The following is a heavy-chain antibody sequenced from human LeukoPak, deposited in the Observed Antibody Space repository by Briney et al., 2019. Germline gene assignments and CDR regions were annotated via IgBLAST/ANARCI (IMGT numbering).Heavy chain of an antibody. CDR2: IKQDGSGK. J-gene: IGHJ4*02. CDR1: GFTFSSYW. Sequence: PGGSLRLSCAASGFTFSSYWMSWVRQAPGKGLEWVANIKQDGSGKYYVDSVKGRFTISRDNAKNSLYLQMNSLRAEDTAVYYCARDSSTAMVTGPNYWGQGTLVTVSS. D-gene: IGHD5-18*01. CDR3: ARDSSTAMVTGPNY. V-gene: IGHV3-7*01.